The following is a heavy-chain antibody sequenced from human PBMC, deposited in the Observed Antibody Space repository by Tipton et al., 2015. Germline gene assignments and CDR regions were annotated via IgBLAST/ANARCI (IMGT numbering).Heavy chain of an antibody. CDR2: ISWNSGSI. CDR3: TKDFTAYYYDGTGYYFDY. Sequence: SLRLSCVASGFSIDDYVMHWVRQAPGKGLEWVSGISWNSGSIGYADSVKGRFTISRDNAKNSLYLQMDSLRAEDTALYYCTKDFTAYYYDGTGYYFDYWGQGTLVTVSS. V-gene: IGHV3-9*01. CDR1: GFSIDDYV. D-gene: IGHD3-22*01. J-gene: IGHJ4*02.